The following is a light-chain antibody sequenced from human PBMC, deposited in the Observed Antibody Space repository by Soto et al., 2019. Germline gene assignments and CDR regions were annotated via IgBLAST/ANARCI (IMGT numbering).Light chain of an antibody. J-gene: IGKJ1*01. CDR1: QSISGW. Sequence: DIQMTQSPSTLSAFVGDRGTITCRASQSISGWLAWYQQKPGKAPRLLMYVASSLQSGVPSRFSGSGSATEFTLTISSLQPDDFATYFCQQYNSYSWTFGQGTKVDIK. CDR3: QQYNSYSWT. V-gene: IGKV1-5*01. CDR2: VAS.